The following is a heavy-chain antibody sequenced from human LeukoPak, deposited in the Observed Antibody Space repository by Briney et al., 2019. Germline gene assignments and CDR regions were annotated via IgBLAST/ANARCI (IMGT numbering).Heavy chain of an antibody. CDR2: LNGSNNST. Sequence: AGGSLSLSCAASGFTFSNYAMSWVRQAPGKGLEWVSVLNGSNNSTYYVESVKGRFTLSRENSKNTLYLQMNSLRAEDTAVYYCAGVSESGWYYFDYWGQGRLVSVCS. D-gene: IGHD6-19*01. CDR3: AGVSESGWYYFDY. CDR1: GFTFSNYA. V-gene: IGHV3-23*01. J-gene: IGHJ4*02.